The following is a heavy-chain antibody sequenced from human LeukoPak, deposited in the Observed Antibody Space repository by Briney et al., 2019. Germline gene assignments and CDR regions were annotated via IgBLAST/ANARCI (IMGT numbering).Heavy chain of an antibody. V-gene: IGHV3-48*03. CDR3: AELGITMIGGV. D-gene: IGHD3-10*02. CDR2: ITTSDSTT. CDR1: GFTFSSYE. J-gene: IGHJ6*04. Sequence: GGSLRLSCVASGFTFSSYEMNWVRQAPGKGLEWLSYITTSDSTTHYADSVKGRFTISRDDAQNSLYLQMNSLRAEDTAVYYCAELGITMIGGVWGKGTTVTISS.